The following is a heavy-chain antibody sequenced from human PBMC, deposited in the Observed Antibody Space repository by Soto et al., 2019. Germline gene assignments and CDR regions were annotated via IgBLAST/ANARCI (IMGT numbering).Heavy chain of an antibody. V-gene: IGHV1-2*02. D-gene: IGHD2-8*01. J-gene: IGHJ5*02. CDR2: INPNSGVT. CDR1: GYTFNAYY. Sequence: GASVKVSCKASGYTFNAYYMHWVRQAPGQGLEWMGWINPNSGVTNYAQEFQGRVTMTRDTSISTAYMELRRLRSDDTAVYYCARSALVLKVYLPTKDWFDPWGQGTLVTVSS. CDR3: ARSALVLKVYLPTKDWFDP.